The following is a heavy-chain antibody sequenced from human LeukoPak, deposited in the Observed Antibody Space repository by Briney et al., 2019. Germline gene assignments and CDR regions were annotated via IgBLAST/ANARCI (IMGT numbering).Heavy chain of an antibody. CDR1: GFTFSSYW. J-gene: IGHJ4*02. CDR3: ARVVDTHFDY. D-gene: IGHD5-18*01. V-gene: IGHV3-74*01. CDR2: IKSDGSTT. Sequence: GGSLRLSCAAPGFTFSSYWMHWVRQAPGKGLVWVSRIKSDGSTTTYADSVKGRFTISRDNAKNTLYLQMNSLRAEDTAVYYCARVVDTHFDYWGQGTLVTVSS.